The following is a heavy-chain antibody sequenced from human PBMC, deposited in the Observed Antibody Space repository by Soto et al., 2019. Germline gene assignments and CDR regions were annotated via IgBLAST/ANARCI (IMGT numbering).Heavy chain of an antibody. CDR1: GFTLSSYS. D-gene: IGHD4-17*01. CDR2: ISSSSSTI. Sequence: PGGPLRLSGAASGFTLSSYSMNWVRQAPGKGLEWVSYISSSSSTIYYADSVKGRFTISRDNAKNSLYLQMNSLRAEDTAVYYCAGTVTTHFNWFDPWGQGTLVTVSS. J-gene: IGHJ5*02. V-gene: IGHV3-48*01. CDR3: AGTVTTHFNWFDP.